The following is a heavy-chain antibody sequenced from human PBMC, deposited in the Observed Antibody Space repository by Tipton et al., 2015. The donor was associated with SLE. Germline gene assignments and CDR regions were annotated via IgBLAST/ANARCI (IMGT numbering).Heavy chain of an antibody. Sequence: SLRLSCVASGFSFSSYEMSWVRQAPGKGLEWVSYICGSGSGESYADSVKGRFTISRDNAKNSLYLQMNSLRAEDTAVYYCARERGRLHTPNAYESWGQATLVTVSS. CDR3: ARERGRLHTPNAYES. D-gene: IGHD4-11*01. V-gene: IGHV3-48*03. J-gene: IGHJ5*02. CDR1: GFSFSSYE. CDR2: ICGSGSGE.